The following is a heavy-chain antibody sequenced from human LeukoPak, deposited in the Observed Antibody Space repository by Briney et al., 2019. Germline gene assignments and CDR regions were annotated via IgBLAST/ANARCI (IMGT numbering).Heavy chain of an antibody. Sequence: PGGSLRLSCAASGFTFSSYAMSWVRQAPGKGLEWVSAISGSGGSTYYADSVKGRFTISRDNSKNTLYLQMNSLRPEDTAVYYCAKAGTYYYGSGSYYYYYMDVWGKGTTVTVSS. CDR2: ISGSGGST. CDR3: AKAGTYYYGSGSYYYYYMDV. J-gene: IGHJ6*03. D-gene: IGHD3-10*01. CDR1: GFTFSSYA. V-gene: IGHV3-23*01.